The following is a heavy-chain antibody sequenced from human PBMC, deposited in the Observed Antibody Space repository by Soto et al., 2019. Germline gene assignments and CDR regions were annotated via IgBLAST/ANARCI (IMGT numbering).Heavy chain of an antibody. V-gene: IGHV3-30*03. CDR1: GFTFSSSG. D-gene: IGHD3-22*01. Sequence: QVQLVESGGGVVQPGRSLRLTCAASGFTFSSSGMHWVRQAPGTGLEWVALIAYDGSKTYYGDSVRGRFTIYRDNSENTLFLQMNSLRAEDTAVYYCARWVGVSMFDNSGKYDSWGQGTLVTVSS. J-gene: IGHJ5*01. CDR3: ARWVGVSMFDNSGKYDS. CDR2: IAYDGSKT.